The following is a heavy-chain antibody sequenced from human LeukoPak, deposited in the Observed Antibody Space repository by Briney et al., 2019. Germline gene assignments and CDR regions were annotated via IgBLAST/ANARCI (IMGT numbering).Heavy chain of an antibody. CDR1: GYSISSGYY. CDR2: IYHSGST. Sequence: SETLSLTCTVSGYSISSGYYWGWIRQPPGKGLAWIGSIYHSGSTYYNPSLKSRVTISVDTSKNQFSLKLSSVTAADTAVYYCARGLQLIEGTWFDPWGQGTLVTVSS. CDR3: ARGLQLIEGTWFDP. D-gene: IGHD6-13*01. V-gene: IGHV4-38-2*02. J-gene: IGHJ5*02.